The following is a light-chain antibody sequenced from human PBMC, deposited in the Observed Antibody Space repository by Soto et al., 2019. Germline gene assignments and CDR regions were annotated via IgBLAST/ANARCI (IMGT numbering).Light chain of an antibody. CDR2: GVK. CDR1: GRDIGAYDY. Sequence: SALTQPASVSGSPGQSITISCTGSGRDIGAYDYVSWYQQHPGKAPKLLIYGVKNRPSGVSYRFSASKSAFTASLTISGLQAEDEAHYYCSSYTTSYFYVFGPGTRSPS. CDR3: SSYTTSYFYV. J-gene: IGLJ1*01. V-gene: IGLV2-14*01.